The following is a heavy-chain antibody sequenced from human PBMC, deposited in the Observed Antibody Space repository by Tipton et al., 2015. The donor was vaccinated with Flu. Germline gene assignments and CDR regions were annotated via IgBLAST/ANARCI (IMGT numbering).Heavy chain of an antibody. CDR1: GGSLSSYY. CDR3: AKSGSYLEYLQH. Sequence: TLSLTCTVSGGSLSSYYWSWIRQPAGKGLEWIGRIYTSGGTKFNPSLRGRLTMSVDASKQQFSLKLSSMTAADTAVYYCAKSGSYLEYLQHWGQGTLVTVSS. CDR2: IYTSGGT. V-gene: IGHV4-4*07. J-gene: IGHJ1*01. D-gene: IGHD1-26*01.